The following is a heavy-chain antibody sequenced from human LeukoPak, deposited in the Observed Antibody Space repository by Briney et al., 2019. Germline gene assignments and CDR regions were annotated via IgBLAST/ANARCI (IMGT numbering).Heavy chain of an antibody. V-gene: IGHV3-7*01. D-gene: IGHD4-23*01. CDR1: GFTFSSYE. J-gene: IGHJ4*02. Sequence: GGSLRLSCAASGFTFSSYEMNWVRQAPGKGLEWVANIRQDDSEKNYVDSVKGRFTISRDNAKFSLYLQMSSLRAEDTAVYHCATDRKVETWDPRFNYWGQGTLVTVSS. CDR2: IRQDDSEK. CDR3: ATDRKVETWDPRFNY.